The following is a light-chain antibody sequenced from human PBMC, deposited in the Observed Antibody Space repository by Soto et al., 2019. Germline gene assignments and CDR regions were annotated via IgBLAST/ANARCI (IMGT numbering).Light chain of an antibody. CDR3: SLYTSNGSLI. Sequence: QSALAQPPSVSGSPGQSVTISCTGTTSDIDNYDSVSWYQQAPGTAPKLIIYDVNNRPSGAPDRFSGSTSSNTASLTISRLQAEDETDYFCSLYTSNGSLIFGPGTKVTVL. V-gene: IGLV2-18*01. CDR2: DVN. J-gene: IGLJ1*01. CDR1: TSDIDNYDS.